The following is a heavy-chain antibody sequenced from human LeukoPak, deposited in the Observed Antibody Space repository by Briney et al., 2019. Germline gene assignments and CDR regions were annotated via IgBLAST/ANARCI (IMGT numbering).Heavy chain of an antibody. J-gene: IGHJ4*02. CDR3: ARDYDILTGHPRFDY. D-gene: IGHD3-9*01. CDR2: INPNSGGT. V-gene: IGHV1-2*02. CDR1: GYTFTGYY. Sequence: ASVKVSCKASGYTFTGYYMHWVRQAPGQGLEWTGWINPNSGGTNYAQKFQGRVTMIRDTSISTAYMELSRLRSDDTAVYYCARDYDILTGHPRFDYWGQGTLVTVSS.